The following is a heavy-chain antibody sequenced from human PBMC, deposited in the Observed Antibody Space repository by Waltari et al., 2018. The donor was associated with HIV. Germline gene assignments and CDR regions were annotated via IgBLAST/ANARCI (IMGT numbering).Heavy chain of an antibody. V-gene: IGHV3-7*04. CDR1: GFTLSNYW. J-gene: IGHJ4*02. CDR2: IKQDGSEK. CDR3: ARVSSGSDY. D-gene: IGHD6-19*01. Sequence: DVQLVESGGGLVQPGGSLRLSCAASGFTLSNYWMSWLRQAPGRGMGWVANIKQDGSEKYYVDSVKGLFTISRDNAKNSLYLQMKGLRAEDTPVYYCARVSSGSDYWGQGTLVTVSS.